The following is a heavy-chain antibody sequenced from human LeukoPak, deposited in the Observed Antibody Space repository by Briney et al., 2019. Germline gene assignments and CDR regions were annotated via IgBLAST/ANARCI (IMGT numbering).Heavy chain of an antibody. CDR2: IHHSGSA. D-gene: IGHD5-18*01. CDR1: GDSISSGDFY. CDR3: ARDRAVDAGGIDF. J-gene: IGHJ4*02. Sequence: SQTLSLTCTVSGDSISSGDFYWSWVRQPPGKGLEWIAYIHHSGSAFYSRSLKRRVTISVDSSKNQFSLRLTPVTAADTAVYFCARDRAVDAGGIDFWGQGTLVTVSP. V-gene: IGHV4-30-4*01.